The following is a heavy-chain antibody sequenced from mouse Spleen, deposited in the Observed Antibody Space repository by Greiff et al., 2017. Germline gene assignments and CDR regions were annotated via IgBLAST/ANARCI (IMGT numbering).Heavy chain of an antibody. CDR3: ARRRWVFDY. CDR2: IDPSDSYT. V-gene: IGHV1-50*01. CDR1: GYTSTSYW. Sequence: QVQLQQPGAELVKPGASVKLSCKASGYTSTSYWMQWVKQRPGQGLEWIGEIDPSDSYTNYNQKFKGKATLTVDTSSSTAYMQLSSLTSEDSAVYYCARRRWVFDYWGQGTTLTVSS. D-gene: IGHD1-1*02. J-gene: IGHJ2*01.